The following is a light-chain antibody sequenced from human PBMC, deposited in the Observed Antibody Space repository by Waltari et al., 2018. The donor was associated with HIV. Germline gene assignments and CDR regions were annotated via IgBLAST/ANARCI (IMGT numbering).Light chain of an antibody. Sequence: QSALTQPASVSGSPGQSITISCTGTSSDAAGYNYVSWYQQHPGKAPKLMIYDVSNRPSGVSNRFSGSKSGNTASLTISGLQAEDEADYYCSSDTSSSTLGVFGGGTRLTVL. CDR3: SSDTSSSTLGV. V-gene: IGLV2-14*03. CDR1: SSDAAGYNY. CDR2: DVS. J-gene: IGLJ3*02.